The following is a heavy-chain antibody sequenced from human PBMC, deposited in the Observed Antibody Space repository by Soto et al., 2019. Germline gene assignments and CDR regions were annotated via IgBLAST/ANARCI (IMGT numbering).Heavy chain of an antibody. CDR1: GGSISSSHW. Sequence: QVQLQESGPGLVKPSGTLSLTCAVSGGSISSSHWWSWVRQPPGKGLEWIGDIYHSGSTNYNPSLKGRVTISVDKSKSQFSLKLSSVTAADTAVYYCAGAVHEEHNWFDPWGQGTLVTVSS. J-gene: IGHJ5*02. D-gene: IGHD3-16*01. CDR2: IYHSGST. V-gene: IGHV4-4*02. CDR3: AGAVHEEHNWFDP.